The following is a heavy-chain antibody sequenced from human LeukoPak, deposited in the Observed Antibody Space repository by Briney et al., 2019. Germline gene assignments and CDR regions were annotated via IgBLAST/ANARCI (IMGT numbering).Heavy chain of an antibody. D-gene: IGHD2-15*01. CDR1: GFTFSSHA. V-gene: IGHV3-23*01. Sequence: PGGSLRLSCAASGFTFSSHAMSWVRQAPGRGLEWVSTISSSGESTYYADSVKGRFTISRDNSKNTLYLRMTGLRAEDTALYYCAKAFHSGGTSYSGLDNWGQGTLVTVSS. J-gene: IGHJ4*02. CDR2: ISSSGEST. CDR3: AKAFHSGGTSYSGLDN.